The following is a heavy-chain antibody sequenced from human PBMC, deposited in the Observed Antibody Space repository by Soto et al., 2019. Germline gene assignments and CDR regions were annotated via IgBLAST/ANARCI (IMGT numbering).Heavy chain of an antibody. CDR3: AREGSADYGSYGMDV. D-gene: IGHD4-17*01. V-gene: IGHV1-2*02. J-gene: IGHJ6*02. Sequence: QVQLVQSGTEVRKPGASVKVSCKASGFTDYYIHWVRQAPGKGLEWMGWVNPSSGGTNYAQKFQGRVAMTRDTFISTAYMELSSLQSDDTAVYYCAREGSADYGSYGMDVWGQGTTVTVSS. CDR2: VNPSSGGT. CDR1: GFTDYY.